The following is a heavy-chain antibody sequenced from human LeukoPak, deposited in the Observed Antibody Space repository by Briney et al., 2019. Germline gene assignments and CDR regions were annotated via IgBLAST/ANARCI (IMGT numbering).Heavy chain of an antibody. CDR1: GLTFSSYA. Sequence: GGSLRLSCAASGLTFSSYAMSWVRQAPGKGLEWVSAISGSGDSTYYGDSVKGRFTISRDNSKNTLYLQMNSLRAEDTAVYYCAKTRPLDSSSWSHGDYWGQGTLVTVSS. V-gene: IGHV3-23*01. CDR3: AKTRPLDSSSWSHGDY. J-gene: IGHJ4*02. D-gene: IGHD6-13*01. CDR2: ISGSGDST.